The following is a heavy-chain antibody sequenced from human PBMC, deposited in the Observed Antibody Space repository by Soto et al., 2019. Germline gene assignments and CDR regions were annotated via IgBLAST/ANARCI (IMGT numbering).Heavy chain of an antibody. D-gene: IGHD4-17*01. V-gene: IGHV3-30*03. CDR3: AQNSPGSYGDQADFDY. J-gene: IGHJ4*02. Sequence: GGSLRLSCAASGFTFSSYGMHWVRQAPGKGLEWVAVISYDGSNKYYADSVKGRFTISRDNSKNTLYLQMNSLRAEDTAVYYCAQNSPGSYGDQADFDYWGQGTLVTVSS. CDR2: ISYDGSNK. CDR1: GFTFSSYG.